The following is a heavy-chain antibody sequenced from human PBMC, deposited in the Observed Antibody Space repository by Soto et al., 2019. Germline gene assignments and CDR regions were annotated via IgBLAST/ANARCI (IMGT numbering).Heavy chain of an antibody. V-gene: IGHV3-21*01. Sequence: GGSLRLSCAASGFTFSSYSMNWARQAPGKGLEWVSSISSSSSYIYYADSVKGRFTISRDNAKNSLYLQMNSLRAEDTAVYYCARDWILKEYYFDYWGQGTLVTVSS. CDR3: ARDWILKEYYFDY. CDR1: GFTFSSYS. D-gene: IGHD2-2*03. J-gene: IGHJ4*02. CDR2: ISSSSSYI.